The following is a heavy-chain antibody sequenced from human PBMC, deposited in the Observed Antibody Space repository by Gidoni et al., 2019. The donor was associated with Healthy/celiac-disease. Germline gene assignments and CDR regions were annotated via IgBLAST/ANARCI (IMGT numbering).Heavy chain of an antibody. J-gene: IGHJ4*02. D-gene: IGHD5-12*01. CDR2: ISSSGSTI. CDR3: ARGWLRAPYYFDY. CDR1: GFPFSSYE. V-gene: IGHV3-48*03. Sequence: EVQLVESGGGLVQPGGSLRLSCAASGFPFSSYEMNWVRQAPGKGLEWVSYISSSGSTIYYADSVKGRFTMSRDNAKNSLYLQMNSLRAEDTAVYYCARGWLRAPYYFDYWGQGTLVTVSS.